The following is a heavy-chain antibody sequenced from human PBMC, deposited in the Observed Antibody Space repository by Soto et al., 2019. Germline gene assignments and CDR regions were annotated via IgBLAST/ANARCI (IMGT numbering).Heavy chain of an antibody. J-gene: IGHJ4*02. CDR3: ARSLAVAGHFDY. D-gene: IGHD6-19*01. CDR1: GFTFSDYY. Sequence: GGSLRLSCAASGFTFSDYYMSWIRQAPGKGLEWVSYISSSSSYTNYADSVKGRFTISRHNSKNTLYLQMNSLRAEDTAVYYCARSLAVAGHFDYWGQGTLVTVSS. V-gene: IGHV3-11*03. CDR2: ISSSSSYT.